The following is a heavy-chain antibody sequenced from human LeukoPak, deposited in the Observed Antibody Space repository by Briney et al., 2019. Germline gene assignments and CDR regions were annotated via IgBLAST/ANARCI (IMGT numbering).Heavy chain of an antibody. CDR1: GGSISSYY. CDR2: INHSGST. D-gene: IGHD5-18*01. V-gene: IGHV4-34*01. J-gene: IGHJ4*02. Sequence: SETLSLTCTVSGGSISSYYWSWIRQPPGKGLEWIGEINHSGSTNYNPSLKSRVIISVDTSKNQFSLKLSSVTAADTAVYYCARGSRYSYAYDYWGQGTLVTVSS. CDR3: ARGSRYSYAYDY.